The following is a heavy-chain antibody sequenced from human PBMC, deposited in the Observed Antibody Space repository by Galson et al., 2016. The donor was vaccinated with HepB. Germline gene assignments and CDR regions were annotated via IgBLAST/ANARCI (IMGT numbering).Heavy chain of an antibody. CDR2: IYHSGST. D-gene: IGHD1-26*01. Sequence: SETLSLTCSVSGYSISNDYYWGWIRQPPGKGLEWIANIYHSGSTYYNPSLRSRVTISLDMSMNQFSLKLTSVAAADTAVYYCARRYSGSYFENWGQGTLVTVSS. V-gene: IGHV4-38-2*02. J-gene: IGHJ4*03. CDR1: GYSISNDYY. CDR3: ARRYSGSYFEN.